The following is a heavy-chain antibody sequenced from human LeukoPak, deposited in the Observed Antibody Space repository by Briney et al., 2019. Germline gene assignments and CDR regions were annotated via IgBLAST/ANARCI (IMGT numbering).Heavy chain of an antibody. J-gene: IGHJ4*02. Sequence: SETLSLTCAVYGGSFSGYYWSWIRQPPGKGLEWIGEIYHSGSTNYNPSLKSRVTISVDTSKNQFSLKLSSVTAADTAVYYCARGLFTTIDYWGQGTLVTASS. V-gene: IGHV4-34*01. D-gene: IGHD1-1*01. CDR1: GGSFSGYY. CDR3: ARGLFTTIDY. CDR2: IYHSGST.